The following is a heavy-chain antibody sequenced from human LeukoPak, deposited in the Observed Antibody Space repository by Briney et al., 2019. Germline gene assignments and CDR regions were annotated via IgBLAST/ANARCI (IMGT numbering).Heavy chain of an antibody. V-gene: IGHV5-51*01. D-gene: IGHD3-22*01. J-gene: IGHJ4*02. CDR1: GYSFTTYW. CDR3: ARRGSGYYYGSDY. Sequence: PGESLKISCKGSGYSFTTYWIGWVRQKPGKGLEWVGIIYPGDSDTRYSPSLQGQVTISVDKSISTAYLQWSSLKASDTAMYYCARRGSGYYYGSDYWGQGTLVTVSS. CDR2: IYPGDSDT.